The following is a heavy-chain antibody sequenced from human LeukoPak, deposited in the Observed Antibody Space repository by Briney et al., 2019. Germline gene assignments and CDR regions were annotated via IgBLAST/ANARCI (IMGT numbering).Heavy chain of an antibody. J-gene: IGHJ6*02. CDR2: INPNSGGT. D-gene: IGHD1-26*01. CDR1: GYTFTGYY. CDR3: ARVGALPSGSYYSYYYGMDV. Sequence: WASVTVSCKASGYTFTGYYMHWVRQAPGQGLEWMGWINPNSGGTNYAQKFQGRVTMTRDTSISTAYMELSRLRSDDTAVYYCARVGALPSGSYYSYYYGMDVWGQGTTVTVSS. V-gene: IGHV1-2*02.